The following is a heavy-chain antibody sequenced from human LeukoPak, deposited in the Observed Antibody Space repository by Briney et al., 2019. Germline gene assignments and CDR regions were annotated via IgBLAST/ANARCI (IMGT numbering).Heavy chain of an antibody. V-gene: IGHV3-7*01. D-gene: IGHD2-21*01. Sequence: GGSLRLSCAASGFSISAYWMTWVRQAPGKGLEWVANINQDGSEKYSVDSVKGRFTISRDNAKNSLYLQMDSLRAEDTAAYYCARDLVVVGSYFYYGMDVWGQGTTVTVSS. CDR3: ARDLVVVGSYFYYGMDV. J-gene: IGHJ6*02. CDR2: INQDGSEK. CDR1: GFSISAYW.